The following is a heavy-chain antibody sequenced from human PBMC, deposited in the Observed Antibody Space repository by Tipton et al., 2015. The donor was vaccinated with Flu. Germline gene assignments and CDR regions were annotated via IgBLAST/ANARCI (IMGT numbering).Heavy chain of an antibody. CDR2: IHSSGST. CDR1: GGSINTSIYY. J-gene: IGHJ3*02. CDR3: ARDQTYYYGSSDAFDI. V-gene: IGHV4-61*02. D-gene: IGHD3-10*01. Sequence: TLSLTCTVSGGSINTSIYYWSWIRLPAGKGLEWIGRIHSSGSTNYKPSLKSRVTISIDTSKNEFSLKLSSVTAADTAVYYCARDQTYYYGSSDAFDIWGQGTMVTVSS.